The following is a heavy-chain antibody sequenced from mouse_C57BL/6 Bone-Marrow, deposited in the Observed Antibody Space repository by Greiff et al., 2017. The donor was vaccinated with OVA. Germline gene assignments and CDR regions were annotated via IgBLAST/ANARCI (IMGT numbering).Heavy chain of an antibody. CDR3: TRESDCYGSSFAY. D-gene: IGHD1-1*01. J-gene: IGHJ3*01. V-gene: IGHV1-15*01. CDR1: GYTFTDYE. Sequence: VQLQQSGAELVRPGASVTLSCKASGYTFTDYEMHWVKQTPVHGLEWIGAIDPETGGTAYNQKFKGKAILTADKSSSTAYMELRSLTSEDSAVYYCTRESDCYGSSFAYWGQGTLVTVSA. CDR2: IDPETGGT.